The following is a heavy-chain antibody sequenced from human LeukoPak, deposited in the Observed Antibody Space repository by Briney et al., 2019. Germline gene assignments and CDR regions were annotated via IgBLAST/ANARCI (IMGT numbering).Heavy chain of an antibody. CDR3: ARDNYCSSTSCYPDRFDP. J-gene: IGHJ5*02. D-gene: IGHD2-2*01. CDR1: GGSFSGYY. V-gene: IGHV4-4*07. CDR2: IYTSGST. Sequence: PSETLSLTCAVYGGSFSGYYWSWIRQPAGKGLEWIGRIYTSGSTNYNPSLKSRVTMSVDTSKNQFSLKLSSVTAADTAVYYCARDNYCSSTSCYPDRFDPWGQGTLVTVSS.